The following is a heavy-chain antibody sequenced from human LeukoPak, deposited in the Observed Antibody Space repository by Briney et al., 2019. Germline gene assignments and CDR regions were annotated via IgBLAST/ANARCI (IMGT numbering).Heavy chain of an antibody. CDR2: IYYSGST. D-gene: IGHD6-19*01. CDR1: GGSISSSSYY. V-gene: IGHV4-39*07. J-gene: IGHJ4*02. Sequence: PSGTLSLTCTVSGGSISSSSYYWGWIRQPPGKGLEWIGSIYYSGSTYYNPSLKSRVTISVDTSKNQFSLKLSSVTAADTAVYYCARGSSGWPLFDYWGQGTLVTVSS. CDR3: ARGSSGWPLFDY.